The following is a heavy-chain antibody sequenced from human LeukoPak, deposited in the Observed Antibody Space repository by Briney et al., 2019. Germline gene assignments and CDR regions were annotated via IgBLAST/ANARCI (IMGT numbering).Heavy chain of an antibody. D-gene: IGHD3-3*02. CDR1: GFTFTNHW. V-gene: IGHV3-7*03. Sequence: GGSLRLSCAASGFTFTNHWMSWVRQAPGKGLEWVANIKEDGSEKYYVDSVKGRFSVSRDNVKNSLFLQMNSLRVDDTAVYYCAKSGSSVFWSWGQGTLVTVSS. CDR3: AKSGSSVFWS. J-gene: IGHJ5*02. CDR2: IKEDGSEK.